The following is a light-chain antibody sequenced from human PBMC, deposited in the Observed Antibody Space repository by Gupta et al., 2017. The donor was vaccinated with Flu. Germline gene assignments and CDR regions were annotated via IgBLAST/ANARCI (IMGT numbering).Light chain of an antibody. J-gene: IGKJ1*01. Sequence: EIVLTQSPGTLSLPPGERATLACSASQSVSSSYLAWYQQKPGQAPRLLIYGASSRATGIPDRFSGSGSGTDFTLTISRLEPEDFAVYYCQQYGSSPWTFGQGTKVEIK. CDR3: QQYGSSPWT. CDR2: GAS. CDR1: QSVSSSY. V-gene: IGKV3-20*01.